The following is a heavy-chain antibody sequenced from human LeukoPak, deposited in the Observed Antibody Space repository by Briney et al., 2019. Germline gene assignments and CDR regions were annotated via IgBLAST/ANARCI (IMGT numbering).Heavy chain of an antibody. V-gene: IGHV4-30-4*01. CDR3: ARYTLRNGAARQYYFDY. CDR2: IYYSGST. D-gene: IGHD6-6*01. CDR1: GGSISSGDYY. Sequence: PSETLSLTCTVSGGSISSGDYYWSWIRQPPGKGPEWIGYIYYSGSTYYNPSLKSRVTISVDTSKNQFSLKLSSVTAADTAVYYCARYTLRNGAARQYYFDYWGQGTLVTVSS. J-gene: IGHJ4*02.